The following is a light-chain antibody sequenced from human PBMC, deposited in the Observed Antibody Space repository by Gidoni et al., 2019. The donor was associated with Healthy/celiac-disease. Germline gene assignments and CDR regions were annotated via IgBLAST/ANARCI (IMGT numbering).Light chain of an antibody. V-gene: IGKV3-11*01. CDR1: QSVSSY. CDR3: QQRSNWPYT. CDR2: DAS. Sequence: EIVLTQSPATLSLSPGERATLSCRASQSVSSYLAWYQQKPGQASRLLFYDASNRATGIPARFSGSGSGTDFTLTISSLEPEDFAVYYCQQRSNWPYTFGQGTKLEIK. J-gene: IGKJ2*01.